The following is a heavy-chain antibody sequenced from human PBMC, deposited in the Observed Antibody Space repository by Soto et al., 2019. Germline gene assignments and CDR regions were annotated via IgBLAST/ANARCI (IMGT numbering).Heavy chain of an antibody. CDR1: GDSGSSNTAA. V-gene: IGHV6-1*01. CDR2: TYYRSQWNN. Sequence: SQTLSLTCAISGDSGSSNTAAWNWIRQSPSRGLEWLGRTYYRSQWNNDYALSVKSRIIINPDTSKNQFSLQLSSVTAADTAVYYCASYPRERSGSNSLWYFDLWGRGTLVTVSS. CDR3: ASYPRERSGSNSLWYFDL. D-gene: IGHD3-3*01. J-gene: IGHJ2*01.